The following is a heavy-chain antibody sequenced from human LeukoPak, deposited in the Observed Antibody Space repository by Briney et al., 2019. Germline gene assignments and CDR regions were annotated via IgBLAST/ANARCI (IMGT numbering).Heavy chain of an antibody. Sequence: PSQTLSLTCTVSGGSISSGGYYWSWIRQHPGKGLEWIGYIYYSGSTYYNPSLKSRVTISVDTSKNQFSLRLSSVAAADTAVYYCARYGGYYYYYGMDVWGKGTTVTVSS. D-gene: IGHD4-23*01. CDR2: IYYSGST. V-gene: IGHV4-31*03. J-gene: IGHJ6*04. CDR1: GGSISSGGYY. CDR3: ARYGGYYYYYGMDV.